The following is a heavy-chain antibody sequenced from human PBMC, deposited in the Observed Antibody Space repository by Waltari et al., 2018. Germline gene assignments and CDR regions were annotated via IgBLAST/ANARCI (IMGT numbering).Heavy chain of an antibody. CDR2: ITRRAST. V-gene: IGHV4-34*01. CDR3: ARGLGRGGIGYAFDI. Sequence: QVQLQQWGAGLLKPSETLSLTCAVYGGSFSGYYWTWIRQPPGKGLEWIGEITRRASTNYNPSLKGRVTISVDTAKNQFSLKRSPVTAADTALYYCARGLGRGGIGYAFDIWGQGTMVTVSS. D-gene: IGHD1-1*01. J-gene: IGHJ3*02. CDR1: GGSFSGYY.